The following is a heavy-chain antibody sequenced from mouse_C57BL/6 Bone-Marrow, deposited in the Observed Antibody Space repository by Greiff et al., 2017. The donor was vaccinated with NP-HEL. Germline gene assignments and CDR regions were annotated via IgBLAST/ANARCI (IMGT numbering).Heavy chain of an antibody. CDR2: IHPNSGST. Sequence: VQLQQPGAELVKPGASVKLSCKASGYTFTSYWMHWVKQRPGQGLEWIGMIHPNSGSTNYNEKFKGKATLTADKSSSTAYMQLSSLTSEDSAVYYCARGGVDYYGSSGMGYWGQGTSVTVSS. D-gene: IGHD1-1*01. J-gene: IGHJ4*01. CDR1: GYTFTSYW. V-gene: IGHV1-64*01. CDR3: ARGGVDYYGSSGMGY.